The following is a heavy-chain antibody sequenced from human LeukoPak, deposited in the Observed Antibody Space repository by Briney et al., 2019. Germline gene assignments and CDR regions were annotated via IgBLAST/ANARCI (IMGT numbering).Heavy chain of an antibody. Sequence: PSETLSLTCAVYGGSFSGYYWSWIRQPAGKGLEWIGRIYTSGSTHYNPSLKSRVTISVDTSKNQFSLKLSSVTAADTAVYYCARDGGSEWLRLNYYYMDVWGKGTTVTVSS. CDR1: GGSFSGYY. J-gene: IGHJ6*03. V-gene: IGHV4-4*07. CDR2: IYTSGST. CDR3: ARDGGSEWLRLNYYYMDV. D-gene: IGHD5-12*01.